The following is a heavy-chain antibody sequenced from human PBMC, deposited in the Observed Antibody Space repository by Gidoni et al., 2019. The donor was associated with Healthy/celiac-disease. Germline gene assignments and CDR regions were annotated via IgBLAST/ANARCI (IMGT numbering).Heavy chain of an antibody. J-gene: IGHJ6*02. D-gene: IGHD5-18*01. CDR2: IIPIFGTA. CDR3: ARDPDLRGYSYGYKYYYYGMDV. V-gene: IGHV1-69*06. Sequence: VEVCCTASGGPFSSYAISWVRQAPGQGLEWMGGIIPIFGTANYAQKFQGRVTITADKSTSTAYMELSSLRSEDTAVYYCARDPDLRGYSYGYKYYYYGMDVWGQGTTVTVSS. CDR1: GGPFSSYA.